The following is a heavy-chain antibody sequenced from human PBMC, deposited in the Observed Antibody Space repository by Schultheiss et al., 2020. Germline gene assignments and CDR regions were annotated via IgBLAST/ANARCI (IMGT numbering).Heavy chain of an antibody. CDR2: IYPGDSDT. CDR1: GYSFTSYW. J-gene: IGHJ3*02. V-gene: IGHV5-51*01. CDR3: ARPQGSGSYRSLVSSFSGGDAFDI. D-gene: IGHD3-10*01. Sequence: GESLKISCKGSGYSFTSYWIGWVRQMPGKGLEWMGIIYPGDSDTRYSPSFQGQVTISADKSISTAYLQWSSLKASDTAMYYCARPQGSGSYRSLVSSFSGGDAFDIWGQGTMVTVSS.